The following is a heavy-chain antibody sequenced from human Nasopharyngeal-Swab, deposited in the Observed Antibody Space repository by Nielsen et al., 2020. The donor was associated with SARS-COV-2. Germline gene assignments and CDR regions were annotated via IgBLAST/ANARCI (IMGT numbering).Heavy chain of an antibody. CDR3: ARPMRPMGHYYFGMDV. Sequence: GESLKISCKGSGYSFTTYWIGWVRQMPGKGLEWMGIIYPGDSNTRHSPSFQGQVTISVDKYSSTAYLQWSSLKASDTAIYYCARPMRPMGHYYFGMDVWGQGTTVTVSS. CDR1: GYSFTTYW. D-gene: IGHD1-26*01. CDR2: IYPGDSNT. J-gene: IGHJ6*02. V-gene: IGHV5-51*01.